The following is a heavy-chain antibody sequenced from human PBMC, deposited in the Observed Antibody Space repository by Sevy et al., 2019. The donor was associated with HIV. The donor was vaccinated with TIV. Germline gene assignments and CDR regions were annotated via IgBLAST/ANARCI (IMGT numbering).Heavy chain of an antibody. Sequence: GGSLRLSCAASGFPFSGYAMHWVRQAPGKGLEWMAVISFDGSNKYYADSVKGRFIISRDNSKNTLYLQMNSLRPEDTAVYYCARVLDSSGYYYYYGMDVWGQGTTVTVSS. CDR1: GFPFSGYA. CDR2: ISFDGSNK. V-gene: IGHV3-30-3*01. J-gene: IGHJ6*02. D-gene: IGHD3-22*01. CDR3: ARVLDSSGYYYYYGMDV.